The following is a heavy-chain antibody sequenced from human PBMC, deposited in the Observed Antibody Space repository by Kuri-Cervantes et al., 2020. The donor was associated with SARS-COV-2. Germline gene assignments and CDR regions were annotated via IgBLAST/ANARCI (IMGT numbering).Heavy chain of an antibody. Sequence: GESLKISCAASGFTFSSYAMSWVRQAPGKGLEWISRINSDGRSATYADSVKGRFTISRDNAKNTLYLQMNSLRAEDTAVYYCAREPGFELIAVAGSYYFDYWGQGTLVTVSS. CDR3: AREPGFELIAVAGSYYFDY. D-gene: IGHD6-19*01. V-gene: IGHV3-74*01. CDR2: INSDGRSA. CDR1: GFTFSSYA. J-gene: IGHJ4*02.